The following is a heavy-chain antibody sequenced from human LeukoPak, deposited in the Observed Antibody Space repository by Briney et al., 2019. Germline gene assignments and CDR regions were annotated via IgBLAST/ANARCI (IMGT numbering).Heavy chain of an antibody. CDR2: ISGSGGST. D-gene: IGHD3-22*01. Sequence: GSLRLSCAASGFTFSSYAMSWVRHAPGKGLEWVSAISGSGGSTYYADSVKGRFTISRDNSKNTLSLQMTSLRAEDTAVYYCAKSYDSSGYYYVPFDYWGQGTLVTVSS. V-gene: IGHV3-23*01. CDR1: GFTFSSYA. J-gene: IGHJ4*02. CDR3: AKSYDSSGYYYVPFDY.